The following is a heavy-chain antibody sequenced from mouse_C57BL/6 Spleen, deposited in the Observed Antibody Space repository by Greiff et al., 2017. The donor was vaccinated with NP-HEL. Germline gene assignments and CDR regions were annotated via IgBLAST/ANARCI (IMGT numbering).Heavy chain of an antibody. CDR2: INPSTGGT. Sequence: EVKLVESGPELVKPGASVKISCKASGYSFTGYYMNWVKQSPEKSLEWIGEINPSTGGTTYNQKFKAKATLTVDKSSSTAYMQLKSLTSEDSAVYYCAREDYYDYDVGYFDYWGQGTTLTVSS. CDR3: AREDYYDYDVGYFDY. J-gene: IGHJ2*01. V-gene: IGHV1-42*01. D-gene: IGHD2-4*01. CDR1: GYSFTGYY.